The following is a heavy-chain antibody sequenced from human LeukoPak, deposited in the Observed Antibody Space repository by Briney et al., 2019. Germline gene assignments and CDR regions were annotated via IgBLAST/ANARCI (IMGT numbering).Heavy chain of an antibody. J-gene: IGHJ3*02. Sequence: ASVKDSCKASGYTFTSYYMHWVRQAPGQGLEGMGWLNPNSGGTNYAQKFQGRVTMTRDTSISTAYMELSRLRSDDTAVYYCARGSGWELRRWHDAFDIWGQGTMVTVSS. D-gene: IGHD1-26*01. CDR3: ARGSGWELRRWHDAFDI. V-gene: IGHV1-2*02. CDR1: GYTFTSYY. CDR2: LNPNSGGT.